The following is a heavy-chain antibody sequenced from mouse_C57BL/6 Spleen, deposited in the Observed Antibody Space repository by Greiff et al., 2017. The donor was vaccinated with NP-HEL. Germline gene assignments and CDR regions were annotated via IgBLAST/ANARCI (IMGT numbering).Heavy chain of an antibody. CDR1: GYTFTSYW. V-gene: IGHV1-55*01. CDR3: ARYDGGGYYAMDY. CDR2: IHPGSGST. J-gene: IGHJ4*01. Sequence: QVQLQQPGAELVKPGASVKMSCKASGYTFTSYWITWVKQRPGQGLEWIGDIHPGSGSTNYNEKFKSKATLTVDTSSSTAYMQLSSLTSEDSAVYYCARYDGGGYYAMDYWGQGTSVTVSS. D-gene: IGHD2-12*01.